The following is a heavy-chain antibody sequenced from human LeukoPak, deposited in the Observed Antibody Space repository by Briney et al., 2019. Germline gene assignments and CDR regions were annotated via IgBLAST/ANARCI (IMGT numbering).Heavy chain of an antibody. J-gene: IGHJ6*03. CDR3: AREGTSIEAGDYYYPYHMDV. CDR1: GGSISSYY. CDR2: IFYSGST. V-gene: IGHV4-59*01. Sequence: KPSETLSLTCTVSGGSISSYYWNWIRQPPGKGLEWIGYIFYSGSTNYNPSLKSRVTISVDTSKNQFSLKLSSVTAADTAVYYCAREGTSIEAGDYYYPYHMDVWGRGTTVTVSS. D-gene: IGHD6-13*01.